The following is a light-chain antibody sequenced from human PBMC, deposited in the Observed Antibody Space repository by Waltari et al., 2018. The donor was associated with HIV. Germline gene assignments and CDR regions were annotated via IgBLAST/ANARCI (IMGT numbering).Light chain of an antibody. CDR2: RAS. CDR3: QQYNDWPRGP. J-gene: IGKJ2*01. Sequence: EIVLTQPPATLSVSPGETATLPCRASQSVSSNLAWYQQKPGQAPRLLIYRASTRTTGIPARFSGSGSGTEFTLTISSLQSEDFAVYYCQQYNDWPRGPFGQGTRLEIK. V-gene: IGKV3-15*01. CDR1: QSVSSN.